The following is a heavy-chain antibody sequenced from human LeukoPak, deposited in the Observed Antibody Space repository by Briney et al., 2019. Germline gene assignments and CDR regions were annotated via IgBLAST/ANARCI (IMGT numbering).Heavy chain of an antibody. D-gene: IGHD5-18*01. J-gene: IGHJ4*02. CDR3: ARGSGYSYNEYFFDN. Sequence: SETLSLTCTVSGGPITGSYWSWIRQPPGKGLEWIGYIYYSGTTYYNPSLKSRVSISVDTSKNQFSLKLSSVTAADTALYYCARGSGYSYNEYFFDNWGQGTLVTVSS. CDR2: IYYSGTT. V-gene: IGHV4-59*01. CDR1: GGPITGSY.